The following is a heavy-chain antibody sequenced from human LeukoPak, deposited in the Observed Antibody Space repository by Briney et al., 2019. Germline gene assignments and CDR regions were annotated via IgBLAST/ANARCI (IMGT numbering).Heavy chain of an antibody. J-gene: IGHJ3*01. CDR1: KFTFSDYW. Sequence: GGSLRLSCAASKFTFSDYWMSWVRQAPGEGVEWVATIKPDGSETYYVDSVKGQITISRDNAKDSLYLHMNSLRAEDTAVYYCARERLAAFDLWGHGTLVIVSS. CDR2: IKPDGSET. CDR3: ARERLAAFDL. V-gene: IGHV3-7*04.